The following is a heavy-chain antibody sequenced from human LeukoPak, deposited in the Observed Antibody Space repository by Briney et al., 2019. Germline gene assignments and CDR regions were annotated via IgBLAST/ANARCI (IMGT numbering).Heavy chain of an antibody. J-gene: IGHJ4*02. Sequence: ASVKVSCKASGYTFTGYYMHWVRQAPGQGLEWMGWINPNSGGTNHAQKFQGRVTMTRDTSISTAYMELSRLRSDDTAVYYCARDRPLDADDYYGLYYFDYWGQGTLVTVSS. V-gene: IGHV1-2*02. CDR2: INPNSGGT. CDR1: GYTFTGYY. D-gene: IGHD3-10*01. CDR3: ARDRPLDADDYYGLYYFDY.